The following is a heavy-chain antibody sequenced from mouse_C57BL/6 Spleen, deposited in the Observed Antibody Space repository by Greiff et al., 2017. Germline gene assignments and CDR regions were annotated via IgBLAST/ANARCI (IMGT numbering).Heavy chain of an antibody. V-gene: IGHV8-8*01. CDR2: IWWDDDK. D-gene: IGHD1-1*01. CDR1: GFSLSTFGMG. J-gene: IGHJ1*03. CDR3: ARMEGYYGSSYERYWYFDV. Sequence: QVTLKESGPGILQPSQTLSLTCSFSGFSLSTFGMGVGWIRQPSGKGLEWLAHIWWDDDKYYNPALKSRLTISKDTSKNQVFLKIANVDTADTATYYCARMEGYYGSSYERYWYFDVWGTGTTVTVSS.